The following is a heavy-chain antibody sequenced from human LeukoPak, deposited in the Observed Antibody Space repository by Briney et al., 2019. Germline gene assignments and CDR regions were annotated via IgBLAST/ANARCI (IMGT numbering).Heavy chain of an antibody. CDR1: GYTFSAFY. CDR2: INPDSGGS. CDR3: ARDMTGGIWARATSFDH. J-gene: IGHJ4*02. Sequence: GASVKVSCETSGYTFSAFYIHWVRQAPGQGPEWMGWINPDSGGSEYGQKFQGRVTFTSDTSSTTVYMEVRSLKSDDTAVYYCARDMTGGIWARATSFDHWGQGTLVTVSS. V-gene: IGHV1-2*02. D-gene: IGHD1-14*01.